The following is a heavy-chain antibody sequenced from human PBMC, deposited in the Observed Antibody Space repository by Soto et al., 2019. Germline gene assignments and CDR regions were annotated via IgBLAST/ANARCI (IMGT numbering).Heavy chain of an antibody. CDR3: ARGPSGDKVHY. J-gene: IGHJ4*02. CDR2: INHSGTT. V-gene: IGHV4-34*01. CDR1: GGSFSGYY. Sequence: SETLSLTCAVYGGSFSGYYWSWIRQPPGKGLEWIGEINHSGTTYTNPSLRSQVAISLDTSKNHFSLTLSSVTAADTAVYYCARGPSGDKVHYWGQGALVTAPQ. D-gene: IGHD7-27*01.